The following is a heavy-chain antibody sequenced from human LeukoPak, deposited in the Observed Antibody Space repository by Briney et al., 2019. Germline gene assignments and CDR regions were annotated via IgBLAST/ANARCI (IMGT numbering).Heavy chain of an antibody. Sequence: GGSLRLSCAASKFAFNSYAMHWVRQAPGKGLEWVAVISYDGSNKYYADSVKGRFTISRDNSKNTLYLQMNSLRAEDTAVYYCARDWRLQLPFDYWGQGTLVTVSS. CDR3: ARDWRLQLPFDY. CDR2: ISYDGSNK. CDR1: KFAFNSYA. J-gene: IGHJ4*02. V-gene: IGHV3-30*04. D-gene: IGHD5-24*01.